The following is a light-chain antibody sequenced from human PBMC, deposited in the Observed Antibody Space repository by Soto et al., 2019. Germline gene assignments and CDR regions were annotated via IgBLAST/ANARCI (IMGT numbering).Light chain of an antibody. CDR3: QQYGSSPWT. Sequence: EIVFTQSPGTLSLSPGERATLSCRASRSVSSNYLAWYQQKPGQAPRPLIYGASSRATGIPDRFSGSGAGTDFTLTISRLESEDFAVYYCQQYGSSPWTFGQGTKVDIK. CDR2: GAS. J-gene: IGKJ1*01. CDR1: RSVSSNY. V-gene: IGKV3-20*01.